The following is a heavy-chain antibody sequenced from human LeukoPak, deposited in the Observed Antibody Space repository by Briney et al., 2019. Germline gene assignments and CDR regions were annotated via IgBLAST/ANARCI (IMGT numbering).Heavy chain of an antibody. CDR3: AKDRLVYYYDSSGCFEY. CDR2: ISGSGGST. D-gene: IGHD3-22*01. CDR1: GFSFTNYV. J-gene: IGHJ4*02. Sequence: GGSLRLSCAASGFSFTNYVMSWVRQAPGKGLEWVSAISGSGGSTYHADSVKGRFTISRDNSKSTLYLQLNSLRAEDTAIYYCAKDRLVYYYDSSGCFEYWGQGTLVTVSS. V-gene: IGHV3-23*01.